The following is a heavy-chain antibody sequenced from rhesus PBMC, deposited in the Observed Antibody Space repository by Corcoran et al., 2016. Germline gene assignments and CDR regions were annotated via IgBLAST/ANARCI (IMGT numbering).Heavy chain of an antibody. V-gene: IGHV4S12*01. CDR3: STPPLNNWNYFDY. J-gene: IGHJ4*01. Sequence: QVQLQESGPGVVKPSETLSLTSTVSGGSISGYYWSWIRHPPGKGLEWIGGIYSNSESTNSTPTLKSRVTSSKYTSKSQFSLELSSVTATDTAVYYCSTPPLNNWNYFDYWGQGVLVTVSS. D-gene: IGHD1-26*01. CDR2: IYSNSEST. CDR1: GGSISGYY.